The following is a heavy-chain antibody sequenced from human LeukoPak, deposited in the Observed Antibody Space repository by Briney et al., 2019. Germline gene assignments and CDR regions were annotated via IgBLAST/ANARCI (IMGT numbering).Heavy chain of an antibody. CDR2: IHYSGPT. V-gene: IGHV4-39*07. Sequence: SETLSLTCTVSGGSILSTIYYWAWIRQPPGKGLEWIGSIHYSGPTYYNPSLKSRVTISIDTSKSQFSLKLTSVTAADTAVYYCARAGGVKTAALDLDYWGQGTLVTVSS. J-gene: IGHJ4*02. CDR1: GGSILSTIYY. D-gene: IGHD6-25*01. CDR3: ARAGGVKTAALDLDY.